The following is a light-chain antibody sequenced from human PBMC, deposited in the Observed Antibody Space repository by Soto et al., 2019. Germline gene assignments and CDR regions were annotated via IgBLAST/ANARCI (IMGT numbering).Light chain of an antibody. J-gene: IGLJ3*02. CDR1: SSDVGGYNY. CDR3: AAWDDSLSGWV. Sequence: QSALTQPASVSGSPGQSITISCTGSSSDVGGYNYVSWYQQHPGKAPKLIIYEVSDRPSGVSNRFSGSKSGNTASLTISGLQAEDEAHYYCAAWDDSLSGWVFGGGTKLTVL. V-gene: IGLV2-14*01. CDR2: EVS.